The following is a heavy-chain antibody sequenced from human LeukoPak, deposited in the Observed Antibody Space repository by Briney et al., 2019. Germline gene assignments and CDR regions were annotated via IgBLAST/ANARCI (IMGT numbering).Heavy chain of an antibody. Sequence: ASVKVSCKASRDIFTSYYIHWVRQAPGQGLEWMGWINPDSGGTKYAQKFQGRVTKTSDTSISTAYMELTRLRSDDTAVYYCARDRGSSWYVDYWGQGTLVTVSS. D-gene: IGHD6-13*01. V-gene: IGHV1-2*02. J-gene: IGHJ4*02. CDR2: INPDSGGT. CDR3: ARDRGSSWYVDY. CDR1: RDIFTSYY.